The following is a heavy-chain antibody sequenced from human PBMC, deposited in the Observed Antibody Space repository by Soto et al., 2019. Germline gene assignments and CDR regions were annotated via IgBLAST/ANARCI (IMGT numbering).Heavy chain of an antibody. V-gene: IGHV3-7*01. CDR1: GFTFSSYW. J-gene: IGHJ6*02. D-gene: IGHD5-18*01. CDR3: ARELKGTAMAADRLDYYYGMDV. CDR2: IKQDGSEK. Sequence: GGSLRLSCAASGFTFSSYWMSWVRQAPGKGLEWAANIKQDGSEKYYVDSVKGRFTISRDNAKNSLYLQMNSLRAEDTAVYYCARELKGTAMAADRLDYYYGMDVWGQGTTVTVSS.